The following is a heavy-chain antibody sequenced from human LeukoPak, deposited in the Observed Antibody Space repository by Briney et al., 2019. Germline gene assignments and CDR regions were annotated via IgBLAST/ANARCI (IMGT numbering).Heavy chain of an antibody. CDR1: GGSISSGNYY. CDR2: IFYLGNT. D-gene: IGHD6-6*01. J-gene: IGHJ5*02. V-gene: IGHV4-30-4*01. CDR3: ARKYPDHWFDP. Sequence: SETQSLTCTVSGGSISSGNYYWSWIRQPPGKGLEWIGYIFYLGNTYYTPSLKSRVTISVDTSKNQFSLKLSSVTAADTAVYYCARKYPDHWFDPWGQGTLVTVSS.